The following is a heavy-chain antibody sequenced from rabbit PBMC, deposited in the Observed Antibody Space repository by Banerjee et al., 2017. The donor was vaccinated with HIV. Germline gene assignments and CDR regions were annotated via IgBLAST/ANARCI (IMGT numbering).Heavy chain of an antibody. V-gene: IGHV1S45*01. CDR3: ARDNYADYGGYGYDL. CDR2: IRGSDRGIT. J-gene: IGHJ4*01. Sequence: QEQLVESGGGLVQPGGSLTLTCTASGFSFSSSYWLCWVRQAPGKGLEWIACIRGSDRGITYYASWAKGRFTISKASSTTVTLQMTSLTAADTATYFCARDNYADYGGYGYDLWGPGTLVTVS. CDR1: GFSFSSSYW. D-gene: IGHD6-1*01.